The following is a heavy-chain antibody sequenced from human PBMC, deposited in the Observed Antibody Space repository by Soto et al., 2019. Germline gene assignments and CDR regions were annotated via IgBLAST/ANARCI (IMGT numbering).Heavy chain of an antibody. Sequence: SGPTLVNPTQTLTLTCTFSGFSLSTNAVGVGWIRQPPGKALEWLALIYWNDDKRYSPSLKSRLTITKDTSKNQVVLTMTNMDPVDTATYYCAHDNYDSSGYYPHDAFDIWGQGTMVTVSS. CDR1: GFSLSTNAVG. CDR2: IYWNDDK. CDR3: AHDNYDSSGYYPHDAFDI. J-gene: IGHJ3*02. V-gene: IGHV2-5*01. D-gene: IGHD3-22*01.